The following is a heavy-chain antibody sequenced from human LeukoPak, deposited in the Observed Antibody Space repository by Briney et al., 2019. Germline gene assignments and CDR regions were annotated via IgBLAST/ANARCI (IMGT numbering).Heavy chain of an antibody. Sequence: ASVKVSCKASGYTFTSYYMHWVRQAPGQGLEWMGIINPSGGSTSYAQKFQGRVTMTRDMSTSTVYMELSSLRSEDTAVYYCARTAAGTNWFDPWGQGTLVTVSS. D-gene: IGHD6-13*01. CDR3: ARTAAGTNWFDP. V-gene: IGHV1-46*01. CDR1: GYTFTSYY. J-gene: IGHJ5*02. CDR2: INPSGGST.